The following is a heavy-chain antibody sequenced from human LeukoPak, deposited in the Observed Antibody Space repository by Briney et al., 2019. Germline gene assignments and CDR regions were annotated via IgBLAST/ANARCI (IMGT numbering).Heavy chain of an antibody. Sequence: ASVKVSCKASGYTFTDYYMHWVRQAPGQGLEWMGWINPKSGGTDYAQKFQGRVTMTRDTSINTAYMELSGLRSDDTAVYYCTGDIAVVPTATQGLYWGQGTLVAVSS. D-gene: IGHD2-2*01. CDR3: TGDIAVVPTATQGLY. CDR2: INPKSGGT. V-gene: IGHV1-2*02. CDR1: GYTFTDYY. J-gene: IGHJ4*02.